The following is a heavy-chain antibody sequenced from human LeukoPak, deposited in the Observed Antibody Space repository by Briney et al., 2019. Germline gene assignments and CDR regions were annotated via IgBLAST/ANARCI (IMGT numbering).Heavy chain of an antibody. D-gene: IGHD3-22*01. V-gene: IGHV5-51*01. CDR2: IYPRDSDT. J-gene: IGHJ3*01. CDR3: ARPNITSYYDSRGYDAFDV. Sequence: GESLKISCKGSGYSFTDYRIGWVRQMAGKGLEWMGIIYPRDSDTRYSPSFQGQVTISADRSISTAYLQWSSLKASDTAIYYCARPNITSYYDSRGYDAFDVWGQGTMVTVSS. CDR1: GYSFTDYR.